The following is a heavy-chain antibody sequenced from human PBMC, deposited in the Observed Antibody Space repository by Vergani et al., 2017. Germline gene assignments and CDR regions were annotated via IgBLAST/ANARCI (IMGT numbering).Heavy chain of an antibody. Sequence: QVQLQESGPGLVKPSDTLSLTCSVSGYSISRGYYWGWIRQPPGKGLEWIATVFHSGSAYYNPSLRRRVTISVETSKNQFSLELYSVTAADTAVYYCASYPRCSGGSCYSDDYWGQGILVTVSS. CDR2: VFHSGSA. V-gene: IGHV4-38-2*02. D-gene: IGHD2-15*01. CDR1: GYSISRGYY. CDR3: ASYPRCSGGSCYSDDY. J-gene: IGHJ4*02.